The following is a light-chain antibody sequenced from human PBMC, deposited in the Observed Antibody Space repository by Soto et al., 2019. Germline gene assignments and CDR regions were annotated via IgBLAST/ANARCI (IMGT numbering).Light chain of an antibody. Sequence: DIQMTQSPSSVSASVGDRVTITCRASQGISNWLAWYQQKPGRAPKLLIYAVSNLHSGVPSRFSGSGSGTHFTLTINSLHPEDFATYYCQQANSFPHTFGQGTKLEMK. CDR3: QQANSFPHT. CDR1: QGISNW. V-gene: IGKV1-12*01. J-gene: IGKJ2*01. CDR2: AVS.